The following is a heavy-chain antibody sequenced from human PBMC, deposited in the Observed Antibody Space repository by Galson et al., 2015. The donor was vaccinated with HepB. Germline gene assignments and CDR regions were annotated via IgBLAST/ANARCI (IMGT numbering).Heavy chain of an antibody. J-gene: IGHJ3*02. Sequence: SLRLSCAASGFTFSDYYMSWIRQAPGKGLEWVSYISSSGSTIYYADSVKGRFTISRDNAKNSLYLQMNSLRAEDTAVYYCASPAVITGPDAFDIWGQGTMVTVSS. CDR1: GFTFSDYY. CDR2: ISSSGSTI. CDR3: ASPAVITGPDAFDI. D-gene: IGHD3-22*01. V-gene: IGHV3-11*01.